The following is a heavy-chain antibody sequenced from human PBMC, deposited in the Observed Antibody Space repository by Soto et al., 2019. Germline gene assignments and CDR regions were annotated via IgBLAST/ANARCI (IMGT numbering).Heavy chain of an antibody. CDR2: IYHSGST. Sequence: SETLSLTCAVSGGSISSSNWWSWVRQPPGKGLEWIGEIYHSGSTNYNPSLKSRVTISVDTSKNQFSLKLSSVTAADTSVYYCARGVIAAAGIYFDYWGQGTLVTVSS. CDR3: ARGVIAAAGIYFDY. V-gene: IGHV4-4*02. CDR1: GGSISSSNW. J-gene: IGHJ4*02. D-gene: IGHD6-13*01.